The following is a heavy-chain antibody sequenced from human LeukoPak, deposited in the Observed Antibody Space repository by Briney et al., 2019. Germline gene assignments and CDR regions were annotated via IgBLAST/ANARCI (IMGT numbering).Heavy chain of an antibody. J-gene: IGHJ3*02. CDR2: INHSGST. D-gene: IGHD3-10*01. CDR1: GGSFSGYY. CDR3: ASLGRITMVRGVIPHGAFDI. Sequence: SETLSLTCAVYGGSFSGYYWSWIRQPPGKGLEWIGEINHSGSTNYNPSLKSRVTISVDTSKSQFSLKLGSVTAADTAVYYCASLGRITMVRGVIPHGAFDIWGQGTMVTVSS. V-gene: IGHV4-34*01.